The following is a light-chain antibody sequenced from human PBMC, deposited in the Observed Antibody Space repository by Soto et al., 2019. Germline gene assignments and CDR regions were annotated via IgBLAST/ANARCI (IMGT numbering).Light chain of an antibody. Sequence: QSVPTQPPSVSGAPGQRVTISCTGSSSNIGAGYDVHWYQQLPGTAPKLLIYGNSNRPSGVPDRFSGSKSGTSASLAITGLQAEDEADYYCQSYDSSLSGLVFGTGTKRTVL. V-gene: IGLV1-40*01. CDR3: QSYDSSLSGLV. J-gene: IGLJ1*01. CDR2: GNS. CDR1: SSNIGAGYD.